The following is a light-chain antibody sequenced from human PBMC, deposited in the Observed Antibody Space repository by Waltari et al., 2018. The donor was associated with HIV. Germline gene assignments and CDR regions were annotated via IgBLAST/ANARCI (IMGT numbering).Light chain of an antibody. Sequence: QSVLTQQPSVSGAPGESVSISCSGSDSNIASHPVHCYQQFPGLAPRLVIYDTIKRHPGVPERFAAARSGASVYLTSRGLQFGDEATYFCETWDDSLIGVFGGGTHVTVL. CDR2: DTI. CDR3: ETWDDSLIGV. J-gene: IGLJ2*01. V-gene: IGLV1-44*01. CDR1: DSNIASHP.